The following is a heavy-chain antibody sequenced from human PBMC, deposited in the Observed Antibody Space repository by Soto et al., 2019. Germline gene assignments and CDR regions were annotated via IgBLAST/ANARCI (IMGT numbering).Heavy chain of an antibody. V-gene: IGHV3-23*01. J-gene: IGHJ4*02. CDR3: AKVVSDLTPYDSSGYYFDY. CDR1: GFTFSSYA. D-gene: IGHD3-22*01. Sequence: GGSLRLSCAASGFTFSSYAMSWVRQAPGKGLEWVSAISGSGGSTYYADSVKGRFTISRDNSKNTLYLQMNSLRAEDTAVYYCAKVVSDLTPYDSSGYYFDYWGQGTLVTVSS. CDR2: ISGSGGST.